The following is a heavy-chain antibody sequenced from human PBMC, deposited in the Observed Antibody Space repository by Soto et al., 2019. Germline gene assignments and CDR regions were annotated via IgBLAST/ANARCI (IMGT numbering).Heavy chain of an antibody. Sequence: PSATLSLTWAVYGGSFSGYYWSGIRQPPGKGLEWIGEINDSGSTNYNPSLKSRVTISVDTSKNQFSLKLSSLTAADTAVYYCARGYEFWSGYDTCGCAVRSAYEFDTWWKGTLGTVPP. V-gene: IGHV4-34*01. CDR1: GGSFSGYY. J-gene: IGHJ5*02. CDR3: ARGYEFWSGYDTCGCAVRSAYEFDT. D-gene: IGHD3-3*01. CDR2: INDSGST.